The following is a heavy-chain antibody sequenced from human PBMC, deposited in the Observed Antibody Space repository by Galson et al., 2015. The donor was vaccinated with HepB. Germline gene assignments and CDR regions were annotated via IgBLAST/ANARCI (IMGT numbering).Heavy chain of an antibody. CDR2: ISYDGVNK. V-gene: IGHV3-30*04. D-gene: IGHD5-18*01. Sequence: SLRLSCAASGFSFRTYAMHWVRQAPGKGLEWVAVISYDGVNKYYADSVKGRFTISRDNSRNTVYLQMNSLRAEDRAVYYCAKDGARVDTAMVIAEYFHHWGQGTLVTVSS. CDR1: GFSFRTYA. CDR3: AKDGARVDTAMVIAEYFHH. J-gene: IGHJ1*01.